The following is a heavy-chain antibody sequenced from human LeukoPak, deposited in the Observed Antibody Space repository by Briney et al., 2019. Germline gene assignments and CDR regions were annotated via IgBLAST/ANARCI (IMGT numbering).Heavy chain of an antibody. V-gene: IGHV4-59*01. CDR2: IYYSGST. D-gene: IGHD1-14*01. CDR1: GGSIRSYY. Sequence: SETLSLTCTVSGGSIRSYYWSWIRQPPGKGLEWIGYIYYSGSTNYNPSLKSRVTISLSMSKNQFSLKMSSVTAADTAVYYCARDRPGGWFDPWGQGTLVTVSS. CDR3: ARDRPGGWFDP. J-gene: IGHJ5*02.